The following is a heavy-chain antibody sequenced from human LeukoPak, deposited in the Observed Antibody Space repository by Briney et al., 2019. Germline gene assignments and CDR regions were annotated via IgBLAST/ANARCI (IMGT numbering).Heavy chain of an antibody. CDR3: ARVRGGNSVAFDI. Sequence: GGSLRLSCAASGFTFSSYAMSWVRQAPGKGLEWVLGISGSGGSTYYADSVKGRFTISRDNSKNTLYLQMNSLRAEDTAVYYCARVRGGNSVAFDIWGQGAMVTVSS. J-gene: IGHJ3*02. CDR2: ISGSGGST. CDR1: GFTFSSYA. D-gene: IGHD4-23*01. V-gene: IGHV3-23*01.